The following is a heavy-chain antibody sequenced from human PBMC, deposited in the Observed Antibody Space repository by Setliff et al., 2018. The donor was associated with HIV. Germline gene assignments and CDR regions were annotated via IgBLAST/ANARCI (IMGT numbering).Heavy chain of an antibody. V-gene: IGHV1-69*10. CDR3: ARSQGDYSGSGQDYNAISAFDK. J-gene: IGHJ4*02. D-gene: IGHD3-10*01. CDR2: VIPILDIT. CDR1: GDTFSNYG. Sequence: SCKASGDTFSNYGLNWVRQAPGQGPEWMGGVIPILDITNYAQNFWGRLTVSADESMSTTYMELKNLRSEDTAVYYCARSQGDYSGSGQDYNAISAFDKWGLGTLVTVSS.